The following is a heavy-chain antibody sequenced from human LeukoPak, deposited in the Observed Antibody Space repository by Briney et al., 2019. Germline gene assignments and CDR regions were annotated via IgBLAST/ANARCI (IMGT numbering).Heavy chain of an antibody. V-gene: IGHV1-24*01. CDR3: ATARGDYYYYMDV. CDR2: FDPEDGET. CDR1: GYTLTELS. J-gene: IGHJ6*03. Sequence: ASVKVSCKVSGYTLTELSMHWVRQAPGKGLGWTGGFDPEDGETIYAQKFQGRVTMTEDTSTDTDYMELSSLRSEDTAVYYCATARGDYYYYMDVWGKGTTVTVSS.